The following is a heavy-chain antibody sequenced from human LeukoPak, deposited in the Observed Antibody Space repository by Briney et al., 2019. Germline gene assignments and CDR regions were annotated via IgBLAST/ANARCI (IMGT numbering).Heavy chain of an antibody. CDR2: IYYSGRT. D-gene: IGHD6-13*01. CDR1: GGSISSGYY. Sequence: PSQTLSLTCTVSGGSISSGYYWSWIRQHPGKGLEWIGHIYYSGRTYYNPSLKSRITISIDSSKKQSSLRLGSVTAADTAVYYCARVWGSSWYFDYWGRGTLVTVSS. V-gene: IGHV4-31*03. J-gene: IGHJ4*02. CDR3: ARVWGSSWYFDY.